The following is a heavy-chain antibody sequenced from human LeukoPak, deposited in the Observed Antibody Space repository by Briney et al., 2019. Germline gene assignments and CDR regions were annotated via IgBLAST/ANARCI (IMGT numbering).Heavy chain of an antibody. CDR3: AKDLAGSGSYSFDY. J-gene: IGHJ4*02. D-gene: IGHD1-26*01. V-gene: IGHV3-23*01. CDR1: GFTFSSYA. CDR2: ISGSGDST. Sequence: GGSLRLSCAASGFTFSSYAMSWVRQVPGKGLEWVSAISGSGDSTYYADSVKGRFTISRDNSKNTLYLQMNSLRAEDTAVYYCAKDLAGSGSYSFDYWGQGTLVTVSS.